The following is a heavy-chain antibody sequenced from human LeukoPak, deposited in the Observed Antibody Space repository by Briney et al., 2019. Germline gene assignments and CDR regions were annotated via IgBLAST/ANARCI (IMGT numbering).Heavy chain of an antibody. CDR1: GGSISSGNDY. V-gene: IGHV4-61*02. CDR3: ARHYYDRWFDP. CDR2: IYTSGST. J-gene: IGHJ5*02. D-gene: IGHD3-16*01. Sequence: PSETLSLTCTVPGGSISSGNDYWSWIRQPAGKGLEWIGRIYTSGSTNYNPSLKSRVTISLDTSKNQFSLKLSSVTAADTAIYYCARHYYDRWFDPWGQGTLVTVSS.